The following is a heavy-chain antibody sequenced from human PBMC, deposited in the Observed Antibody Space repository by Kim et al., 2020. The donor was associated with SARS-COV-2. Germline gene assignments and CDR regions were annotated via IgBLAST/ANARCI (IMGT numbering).Heavy chain of an antibody. D-gene: IGHD2-2*01. J-gene: IGHJ4*02. CDR3: ARDYCSSTSCFNFDC. V-gene: IGHV3-30*07. Sequence: VKGRFTISRDNSKNTLYLQMNSRRAEYTAVYYCARDYCSSTSCFNFDCWGQGTLVTVSS.